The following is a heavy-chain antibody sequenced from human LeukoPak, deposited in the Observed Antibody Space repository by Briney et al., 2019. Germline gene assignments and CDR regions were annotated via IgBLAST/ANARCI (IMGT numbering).Heavy chain of an antibody. CDR1: GFTFSSYS. D-gene: IGHD2-15*01. CDR2: ISSSSSYI. V-gene: IGHV3-21*01. Sequence: GGSLRLSCAASGFTFSSYSMNWVRQAPGKGLEWVSSISSSSSYIYYADSVKGRFTISRDNSKNTLYLQMNSLRAEDTAVYYCAKDMVVAATGEVYYFDYWGQGTLVTVSS. J-gene: IGHJ4*02. CDR3: AKDMVVAATGEVYYFDY.